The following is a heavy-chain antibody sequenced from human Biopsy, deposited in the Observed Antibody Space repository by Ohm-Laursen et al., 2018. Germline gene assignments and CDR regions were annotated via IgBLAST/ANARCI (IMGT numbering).Heavy chain of an antibody. CDR2: FDREERKT. D-gene: IGHD1-1*01. Sequence: ASVKGSCKGSGYTFTNFYINWVRQAAGEGHEWMGGFDREERKTVYAQNFQARVSLTEDASTNTAYMELRSLRSEDTAVYYCAADINVWNVNYWGQGTQVTVSS. V-gene: IGHV1-24*01. CDR3: AADINVWNVNY. CDR1: GYTFTNFY. J-gene: IGHJ4*02.